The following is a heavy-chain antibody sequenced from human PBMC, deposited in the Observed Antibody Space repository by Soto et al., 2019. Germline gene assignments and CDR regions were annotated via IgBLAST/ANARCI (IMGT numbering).Heavy chain of an antibody. CDR2: ISVDGRDT. Sequence: VVSLRLSRAVSGGRLSDYCVHWVRQVPGKGLLWVSRISVDGRDTTYADSVKGRFTISRDNAKNTLYLQMDSLRAEDTAVYYCVRAPEQRPIDFWGHGILVTVSS. V-gene: IGHV3-74*03. CDR3: VRAPEQRPIDF. D-gene: IGHD6-19*01. J-gene: IGHJ4*01. CDR1: GGRLSDYC.